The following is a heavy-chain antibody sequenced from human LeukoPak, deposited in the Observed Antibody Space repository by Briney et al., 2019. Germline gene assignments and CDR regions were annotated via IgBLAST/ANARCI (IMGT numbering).Heavy chain of an antibody. D-gene: IGHD3-22*01. Sequence: PGGSLRLSCAASGFTFSTYWMTWVRQAPGKGLEWVANMKQDGSEKNYVDSVKGRFTISRDNAKNSLYLQMNSLRAEDTAVYYCARGPYDSSGYYYWGQGTLVTVSS. V-gene: IGHV3-7*05. J-gene: IGHJ4*02. CDR2: MKQDGSEK. CDR3: ARGPYDSSGYYY. CDR1: GFTFSTYW.